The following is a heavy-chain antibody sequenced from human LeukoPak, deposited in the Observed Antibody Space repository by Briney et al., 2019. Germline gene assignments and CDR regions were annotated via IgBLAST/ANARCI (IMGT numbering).Heavy chain of an antibody. D-gene: IGHD3-22*01. Sequence: GESLKISCQGSGYNFTNYWIAWVRQKPGKGLEWMGIIYPGDSDTKYSPSFQGQVAISTDKSISTAYLQWSSLKASDTAMYYCASRASGYYFDYWGQGTLVTVSS. J-gene: IGHJ4*02. CDR2: IYPGDSDT. V-gene: IGHV5-51*01. CDR3: ASRASGYYFDY. CDR1: GYNFTNYW.